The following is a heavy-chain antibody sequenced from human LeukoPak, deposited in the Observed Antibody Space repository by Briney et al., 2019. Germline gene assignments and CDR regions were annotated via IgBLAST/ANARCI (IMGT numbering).Heavy chain of an antibody. CDR1: GGSISSYY. Sequence: SETLSLTCTVSGGSISSYYWSWIRQPPGKRLEWIGYIYYSGSTNYNPSLKSRVTISVDTSKNQFSLKLSSVTAADTAVYYCARGYCSGGSCGNLDPWGQGTLVTVSS. D-gene: IGHD2-15*01. CDR2: IYYSGST. CDR3: ARGYCSGGSCGNLDP. J-gene: IGHJ5*02. V-gene: IGHV4-59*01.